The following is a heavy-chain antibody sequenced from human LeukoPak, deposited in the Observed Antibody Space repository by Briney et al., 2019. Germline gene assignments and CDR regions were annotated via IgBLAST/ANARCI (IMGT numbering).Heavy chain of an antibody. Sequence: ASVKVSCKASGYTFTSYDINWVRQATGQGLEWMGWMNPNSGNTGYAQKFQGRVTMTRNTSISTAYMELSSLRSEDTAVYYCARGRVGVEMATIAYYYYGMDVWGQGTTVTVSS. CDR1: GYTFTSYD. CDR2: MNPNSGNT. D-gene: IGHD5-12*01. J-gene: IGHJ6*02. V-gene: IGHV1-8*01. CDR3: ARGRVGVEMATIAYYYYGMDV.